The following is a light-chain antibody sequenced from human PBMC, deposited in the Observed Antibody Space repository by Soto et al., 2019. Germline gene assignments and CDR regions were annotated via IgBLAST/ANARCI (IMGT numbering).Light chain of an antibody. J-gene: IGKJ5*01. Sequence: LSQSPVTLSLSKGERATLSCRASQSFRGLLAWYQQKPGQAPRLLIYDAYNRATGIPPRFSGSGSGTDFTLTISSLEPEDSAVYYCQQRHMWPITFGQGTRLEIK. CDR1: QSFRGL. V-gene: IGKV3-11*01. CDR2: DAY. CDR3: QQRHMWPIT.